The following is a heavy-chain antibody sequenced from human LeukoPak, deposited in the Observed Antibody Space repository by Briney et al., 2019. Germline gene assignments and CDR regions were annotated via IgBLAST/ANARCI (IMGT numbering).Heavy chain of an antibody. CDR2: VYTGVST. CDR3: ARCIVGATIGYYYYMDV. V-gene: IGHV4-61*02. CDR1: GASVSTGSYY. D-gene: IGHD1-26*01. Sequence: PSQTLSLTCTVSGASVSTGSYYWTWVRQPAGTGLEWIGRVYTGVSTDYNPSLESRVTISVDTSKNQFSLKLSSVTAADTAVYYCARCIVGATIGYYYYMDVWGKGTTVTVSS. J-gene: IGHJ6*03.